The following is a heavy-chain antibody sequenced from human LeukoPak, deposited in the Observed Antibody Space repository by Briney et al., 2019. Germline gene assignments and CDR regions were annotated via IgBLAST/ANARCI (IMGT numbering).Heavy chain of an antibody. J-gene: IGHJ4*02. CDR1: GGSISSGDYY. V-gene: IGHV4-30-4*08. D-gene: IGHD3-22*01. CDR3: ARDRNYYDSRGWYFDY. Sequence: SQTLSLTCTVSGGSISSGDYYWSWIRQPQGKGLEWIGYIYYSGSTYYNPSLKSRVTIPVDTSKNQFSLKLSSVTAADTAVYYCARDRNYYDSRGWYFDYWGQGTLVTVSS. CDR2: IYYSGST.